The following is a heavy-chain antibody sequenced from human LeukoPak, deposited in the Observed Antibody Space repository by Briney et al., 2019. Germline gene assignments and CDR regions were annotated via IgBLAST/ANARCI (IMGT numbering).Heavy chain of an antibody. V-gene: IGHV1-69*13. CDR1: GGTFSSYA. CDR3: ARGVRGRGRFYFDY. Sequence: ASVKVSCKASGGTFSSYAISWVRQAPGQGLEWMGGIIPIFGTANYAQKFQGRVTITADESTSTAYMELSSLRSEDTAVYYCARGVRGRGRFYFDYWGQGTLSPSPQ. D-gene: IGHD1-26*01. J-gene: IGHJ4*02. CDR2: IIPIFGTA.